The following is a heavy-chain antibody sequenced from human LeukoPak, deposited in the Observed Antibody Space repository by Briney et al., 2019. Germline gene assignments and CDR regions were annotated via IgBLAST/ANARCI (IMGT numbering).Heavy chain of an antibody. J-gene: IGHJ4*02. CDR2: ISSSSYI. CDR3: ARDQGSTAMDTFDY. V-gene: IGHV3-21*01. Sequence: PGGSLRLSCAASGFTFSSCSMNWVRQAPGKGLEWVSSISSSSYIYYADSVKGRFTISRDNAKNSLYLQMNSLRAEDTAVYYCARDQGSTAMDTFDYWGQGTLVTVSS. D-gene: IGHD5-18*01. CDR1: GFTFSSCS.